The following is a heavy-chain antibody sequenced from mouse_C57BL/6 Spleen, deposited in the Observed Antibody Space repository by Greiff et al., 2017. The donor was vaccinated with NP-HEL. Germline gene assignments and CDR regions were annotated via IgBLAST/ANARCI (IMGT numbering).Heavy chain of an antibody. V-gene: IGHV1-81*01. CDR1: GYTFTSYG. Sequence: VQLQQSGAELARPGASVKLSCKASGYTFTSYGISWVKQRTGQGLEWIGEIYPRSGNTYYNEKFKGKATLTADKSSSTAYMELRSLTSEDSAVYFCARLDYYGSSWYFDVWGTGTTVTVSS. J-gene: IGHJ1*03. D-gene: IGHD1-1*01. CDR2: IYPRSGNT. CDR3: ARLDYYGSSWYFDV.